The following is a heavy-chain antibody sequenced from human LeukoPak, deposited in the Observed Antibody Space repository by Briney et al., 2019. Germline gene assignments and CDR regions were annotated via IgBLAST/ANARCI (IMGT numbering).Heavy chain of an antibody. CDR1: GYTFTGYY. D-gene: IGHD3-3*01. CDR2: INPNSGGT. J-gene: IGHJ4*02. V-gene: IGHV1-2*02. CDR3: ARGQKTIFGVVSAGRDY. Sequence: ASVKVSCKASGYTFTGYYMHWVRQAPGQGLEWMGWINPNSGGTNYAQKFQGRVTMTRDTSISTAYMELSRLRSDDTAVYYCARGQKTIFGVVSAGRDYWGQGTLVTVSS.